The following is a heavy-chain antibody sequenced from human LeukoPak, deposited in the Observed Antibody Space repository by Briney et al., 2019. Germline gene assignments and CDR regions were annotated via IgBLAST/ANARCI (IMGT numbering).Heavy chain of an antibody. D-gene: IGHD2/OR15-2a*01. CDR3: AKDQVFRFYYVDY. J-gene: IGHJ4*02. CDR2: ISGDSSNT. CDR1: GFTVSSNY. V-gene: IGHV3-23*01. Sequence: HAGGSLRLSCAASGFTVSSNYMSWVRQAPGRGLEWVSGISGDSSNTYYADSVKGRFTISRDNSKNTLYLQMNSLRADDTAVYYCAKDQVFRFYYVDYWGQGTLVTVSS.